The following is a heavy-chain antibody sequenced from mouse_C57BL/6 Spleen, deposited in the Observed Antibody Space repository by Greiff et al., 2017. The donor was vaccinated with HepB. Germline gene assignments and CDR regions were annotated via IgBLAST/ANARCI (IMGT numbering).Heavy chain of an antibody. V-gene: IGHV3-6*01. J-gene: IGHJ3*01. Sequence: EVQLQESGPGLVKPSQSLSLTCSVTGYSITSGYYWNWIRQFPGNKLEWMGYISYDGSNNYNPSLKNRISFTRDTSKNQFFLKLNSVTTEDTATYYCARATVVAPPWFAYWGQGTLVTVSA. CDR3: ARATVVAPPWFAY. CDR1: GYSITSGYY. D-gene: IGHD1-1*01. CDR2: ISYDGSN.